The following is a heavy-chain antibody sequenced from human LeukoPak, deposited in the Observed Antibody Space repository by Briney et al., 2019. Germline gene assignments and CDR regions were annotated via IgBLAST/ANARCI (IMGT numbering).Heavy chain of an antibody. CDR3: ARGGNSYYYYYMDV. D-gene: IGHD4-23*01. J-gene: IGHJ6*03. V-gene: IGHV3-7*01. CDR2: IKQDGSEK. CDR1: GFTFSSYW. Sequence: PGGSLRLSCAASGFTFSSYWMSWVRQAPGKGLEWVANIKQDGSEKYYVDSVKGRFTISRDNAKNSLYLQMNSLRAEDTAVYYCARGGNSYYYYYMDVWGKGTTVTVSS.